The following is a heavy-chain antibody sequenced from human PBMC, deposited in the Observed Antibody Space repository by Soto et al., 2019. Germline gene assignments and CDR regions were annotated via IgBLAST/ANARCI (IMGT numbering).Heavy chain of an antibody. CDR2: TYSGGST. CDR3: ARDCGGSSGDPALGA. J-gene: IGHJ5*02. D-gene: IGHD2-15*01. CDR1: GFVVSVTY. Sequence: EVQVVESGGGLIQPGGSLRLSCAASGFVVSVTYMSWVRQAPGWGLQWVSFTYSGGSTYYAASVKGRFTISRDSSRNTLYLQMSRLRGEETAGYYWARDCGGSSGDPALGAWGQGTRVTVPS. V-gene: IGHV3-53*01.